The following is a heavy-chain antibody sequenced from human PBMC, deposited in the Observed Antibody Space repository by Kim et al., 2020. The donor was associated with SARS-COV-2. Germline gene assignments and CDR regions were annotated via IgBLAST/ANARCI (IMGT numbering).Heavy chain of an antibody. J-gene: IGHJ4*02. Sequence: GRFTISRDNSKNTLYLQMNSLRAEDTAVYYCAKSVVVAATPGGRYYFGYWGQGTLVTVSS. D-gene: IGHD2-15*01. CDR3: AKSVVVAATPGGRYYFGY. V-gene: IGHV3-23*01.